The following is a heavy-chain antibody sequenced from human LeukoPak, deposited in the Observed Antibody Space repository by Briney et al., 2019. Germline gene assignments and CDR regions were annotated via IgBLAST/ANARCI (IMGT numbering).Heavy chain of an antibody. CDR2: INPDGNGK. Sequence: GGSLRLSCAASGLMVTGSWMNWIRQAPGKGLEWVASINPDGNGKGYVDSVKGRFTVSRDNAENSLYLQMSSLRAEDTAVYYCARLTQLARGRYWGQGTLVTVSS. D-gene: IGHD6-6*01. V-gene: IGHV3-7*03. J-gene: IGHJ4*02. CDR1: GLMVTGSW. CDR3: ARLTQLARGRY.